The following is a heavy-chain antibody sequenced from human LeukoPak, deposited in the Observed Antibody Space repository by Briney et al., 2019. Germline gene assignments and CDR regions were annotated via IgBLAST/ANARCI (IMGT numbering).Heavy chain of an antibody. Sequence: ASVKVSCKASGYTFTSYAMNWVRQAPGQGLEWMGWINTNTGNPTYAQGFTGRIVFSLDTSVSTAYLQISSLKAEDTAVYYCARTFIAAAGTSDYYYYGMDVWGQGTTVTVSS. J-gene: IGHJ6*02. CDR3: ARTFIAAAGTSDYYYYGMDV. CDR1: GYTFTSYA. CDR2: INTNTGNP. V-gene: IGHV7-4-1*02. D-gene: IGHD6-13*01.